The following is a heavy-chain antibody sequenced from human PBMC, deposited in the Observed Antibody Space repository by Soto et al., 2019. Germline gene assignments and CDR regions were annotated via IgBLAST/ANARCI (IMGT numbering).Heavy chain of an antibody. CDR3: ARDEVVYYDSSGYYYPYAFDI. J-gene: IGHJ3*02. V-gene: IGHV3-33*01. Sequence: PVESLRLSCAASGFTFSSYGMHWVRQAPCKGLEWVAVIWYDGSNKYYADSVKGRFTISRDNSKNTLYLQMNSLRAEDTAVYYCARDEVVYYDSSGYYYPYAFDIWGQGTMVTVSS. D-gene: IGHD3-22*01. CDR2: IWYDGSNK. CDR1: GFTFSSYG.